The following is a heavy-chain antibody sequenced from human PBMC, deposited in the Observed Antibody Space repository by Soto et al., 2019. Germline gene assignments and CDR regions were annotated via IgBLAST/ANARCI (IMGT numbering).Heavy chain of an antibody. CDR1: GGSINSNNYY. V-gene: IGHV4-39*02. CDR3: AKVVVAATRHTDFDS. Sequence: ASETLSLTCTVSGGSINSNNYYWAWIRQPPGKGLAWIASIYYDGSTYYNPSLKSRVSISVDTSKNHFSLKLSSATAADTAVYYCAKVVVAATRHTDFDSWGQGTLVTVFS. CDR2: IYYDGST. D-gene: IGHD2-15*01. J-gene: IGHJ4*02.